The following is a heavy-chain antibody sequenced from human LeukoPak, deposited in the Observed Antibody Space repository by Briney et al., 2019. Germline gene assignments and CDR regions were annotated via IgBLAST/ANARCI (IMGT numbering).Heavy chain of an antibody. J-gene: IGHJ6*03. D-gene: IGHD6-13*01. CDR1: GGSFSGYY. CDR3: ARAHYSSSWCDYYYYLDV. Sequence: PSETLSLTCAVYGGSFSGYYWSWIRQPPGKGLEWIGEINHSGSTNYNPSLKSRVTISVDTSKNQFSLKLRSVTAADTAVYYCARAHYSSSWCDYYYYLDVWGKGTTVTVSS. CDR2: INHSGST. V-gene: IGHV4-34*01.